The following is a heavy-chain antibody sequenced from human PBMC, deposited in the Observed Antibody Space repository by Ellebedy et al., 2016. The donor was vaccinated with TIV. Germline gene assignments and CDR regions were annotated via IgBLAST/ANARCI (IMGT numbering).Heavy chain of an antibody. J-gene: IGHJ3*01. CDR3: ATDGSYGDYLFPQHAFVF. D-gene: IGHD4-17*01. V-gene: IGHV3-7*01. CDR1: GFSFRSYW. CDR2: INRDGSDQ. Sequence: GGSLRLSCGASGFSFRSYWMTWVRQAPGKGLEWVANINRDGSDQYYVDSVKGRFTISRDNAKNSLYLQMNSLGAEDTAVYYCATDGSYGDYLFPQHAFVFWGQGTLVTVSS.